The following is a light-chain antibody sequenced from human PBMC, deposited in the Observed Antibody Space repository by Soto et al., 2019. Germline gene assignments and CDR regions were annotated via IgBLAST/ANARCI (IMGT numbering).Light chain of an antibody. CDR2: DDT. J-gene: IGLJ3*02. CDR3: QVWDTSDHSWV. Sequence: SSELTQPLSVSGAPGQTARITCGGNNVASKTVHWYRQKPGQAPVLVLYDDTDRPSGIPERFSGSNSGNTATLTISRVEAGDEADYYCQVWDTSDHSWVFGGGTKLTVL. V-gene: IGLV3-21*02. CDR1: NVASKT.